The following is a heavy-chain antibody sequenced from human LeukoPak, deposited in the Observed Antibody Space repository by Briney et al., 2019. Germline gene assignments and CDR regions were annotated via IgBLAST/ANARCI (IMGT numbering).Heavy chain of an antibody. J-gene: IGHJ4*02. CDR2: INTNTGNP. Sequence: ASVKVSCKASGYTFTSYAMNWVRQAPGQGLEWMGWINTNTGNPTYAQGFTGRFVFSLDTSVSTAYLQISSLKAEDTAVYYCARAGSLRYFDWLLLTLDYWGQGTLVTVSS. D-gene: IGHD3-9*01. CDR3: ARAGSLRYFDWLLLTLDY. V-gene: IGHV7-4-1*02. CDR1: GYTFTSYA.